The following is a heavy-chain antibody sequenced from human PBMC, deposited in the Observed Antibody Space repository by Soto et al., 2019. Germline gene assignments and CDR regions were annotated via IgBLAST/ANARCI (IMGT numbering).Heavy chain of an antibody. CDR3: ARADCTGAYCYSWPFNYGVDV. CDR2: IWYDGSNK. J-gene: IGHJ6*02. Sequence: GGSLRLSCTTSGFTFNTYGMHWVRQAPGKGLEWVAIIWYDGSNKYYADSVKGRFTISRDNSKNTLYLQMNSLRAEDTALYCCARADCTGAYCYSWPFNYGVDVWGQGTTVTVSS. D-gene: IGHD2-15*01. V-gene: IGHV3-33*08. CDR1: GFTFNTYG.